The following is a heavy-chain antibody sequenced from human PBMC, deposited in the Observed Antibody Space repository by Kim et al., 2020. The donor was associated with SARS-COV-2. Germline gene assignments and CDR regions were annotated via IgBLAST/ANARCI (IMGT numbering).Heavy chain of an antibody. CDR3: ARGALTGHFDV. CDR2: INHSGII. CDR1: GGSFNTYF. J-gene: IGHJ2*01. V-gene: IGHV4-34*01. D-gene: IGHD3-9*01. Sequence: SETLSLTCAVYGGSFNTYFWHWIRQTPGKGLEWIGEINHSGIINSNPSLKSRVTISVDTSKNQISLKLKSVNAADTAVYYCARGALTGHFDVWGRGSLVTVSS.